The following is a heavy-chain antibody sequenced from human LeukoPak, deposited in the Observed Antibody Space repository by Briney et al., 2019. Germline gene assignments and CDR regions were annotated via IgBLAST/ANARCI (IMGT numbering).Heavy chain of an antibody. D-gene: IGHD6-13*01. CDR2: ISGSGGST. Sequence: PGGSLRLSCAASGFTFSSYAMSWVRQAPGKGLEWVSAISGSGGSTYYADSVKGRFTISRDNSKNTLYLQMNSLRAEDTAVYYCAKAIVKVEPGQIAAAHYWGQGTLVTVSS. CDR3: AKAIVKVEPGQIAAAHY. V-gene: IGHV3-23*01. J-gene: IGHJ4*02. CDR1: GFTFSSYA.